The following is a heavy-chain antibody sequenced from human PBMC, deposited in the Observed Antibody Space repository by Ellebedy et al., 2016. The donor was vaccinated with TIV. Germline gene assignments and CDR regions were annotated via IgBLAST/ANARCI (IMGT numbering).Heavy chain of an antibody. CDR3: ASPPGVVAL. J-gene: IGHJ4*02. CDR2: KNKDGSEK. CDR1: GFPFTFHW. D-gene: IGHD1-14*01. Sequence: GESLKIPCAGSGFPFTFHWMSWVRQAPGKGSEWVANKNKDGSEKFYVDSVKGRFTISRDNAKNSLYLQMNSLRAEDTAVYYCASPPGVVALWGQGTLVTVSS. V-gene: IGHV3-7*03.